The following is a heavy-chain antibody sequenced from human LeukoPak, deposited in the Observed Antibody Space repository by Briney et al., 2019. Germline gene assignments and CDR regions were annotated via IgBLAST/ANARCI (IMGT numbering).Heavy chain of an antibody. CDR3: ARGDASGWSY. CDR2: VSGSGSII. J-gene: IGHJ4*02. V-gene: IGHV3-48*02. CDR1: GFTFSSYS. Sequence: GGSLRLSCAASGFTFSSYSMNWVRQAPGKGLEWISYVSGSGSIIYYAGSVKGRFTISRDNAKNSLYLQMNSLRDEDTAVYYCARGDASGWSYWGQGTLVTVSS. D-gene: IGHD6-19*01.